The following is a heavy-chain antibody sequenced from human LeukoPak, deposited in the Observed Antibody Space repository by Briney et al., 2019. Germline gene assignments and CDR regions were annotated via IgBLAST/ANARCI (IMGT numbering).Heavy chain of an antibody. V-gene: IGHV3-64D*06. CDR3: VKGLRYYDSSDTFDY. J-gene: IGHJ4*02. CDR2: ISSNGDST. CDR1: GFTFSSYA. D-gene: IGHD3-22*01. Sequence: GGSLRLSCSASGFTFSSYAMHWVRQAPGKGLEYVSAISSNGDSTYYADSVKGRFTISRDNSKNTLYLQMSGLRAEDTAVYYCVKGLRYYDSSDTFDYWGQGTLVTVSS.